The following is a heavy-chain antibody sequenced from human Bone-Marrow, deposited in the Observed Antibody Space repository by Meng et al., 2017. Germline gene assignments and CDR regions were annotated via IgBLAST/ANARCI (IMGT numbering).Heavy chain of an antibody. V-gene: IGHV4-31*01. D-gene: IGHD1-26*01. J-gene: IGHJ4*02. CDR3: ARVGYSGSRVTSYYFDY. CDR2: IYYSGST. Sequence: QRQPQKAGPGLVKPSQTLSLTCTVSGGSISSGGYYWSWIRQHPGKGLEWIGYIYYSGSTYYNPSLKSLVTISVDTSKNQFSLKLSSVTAADTAVYYCARVGYSGSRVTSYYFDYWGQGTLVTVSS. CDR1: GGSISSGGYY.